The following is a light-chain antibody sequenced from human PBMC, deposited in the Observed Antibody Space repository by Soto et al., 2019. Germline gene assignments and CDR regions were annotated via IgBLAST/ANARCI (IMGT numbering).Light chain of an antibody. CDR2: EDN. V-gene: IGLV3-21*02. CDR3: QVWDSSSDHYV. CDR1: NIGSHS. J-gene: IGLJ1*01. Sequence: SYELTQPPSVSVAPGQTASIPCGGDNIGSHSVHWYQQRPGQAPVLVAYEDNVRPSEIPERVSGSNSGTTATLTISWVEAGDEADYYCQVWDSSSDHYVFGTGTKLTVL.